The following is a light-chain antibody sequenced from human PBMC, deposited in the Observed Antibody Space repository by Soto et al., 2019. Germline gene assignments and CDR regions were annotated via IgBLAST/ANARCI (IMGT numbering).Light chain of an antibody. CDR2: AST. CDR1: QSISIF. V-gene: IGKV1-39*01. Sequence: DIQMTQSPSSLSASVGDTVFITCRASQSISIFLNWYQQKPGEAPQVLIYASTNLQSGVPSRFRCSGSGTHFTISISSMPPAALATYHCQQSYSPSLTFGGGSRVEIK. CDR3: QQSYSPSLT. J-gene: IGKJ4*01.